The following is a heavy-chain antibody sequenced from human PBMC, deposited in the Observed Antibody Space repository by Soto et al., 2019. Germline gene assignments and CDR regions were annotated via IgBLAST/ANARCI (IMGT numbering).Heavy chain of an antibody. CDR3: ARHPQVPYFQQGLDY. V-gene: IGHV4-59*08. CDR2: IYFRGTT. Sequence: SETLSLTCTVSGCSISSYYWSWIRQPPGKGLEWIGYIYFRGTTNYNPSLKSRVTMSADTSKNQVYLHLNSMTAADTAVYYCARHPQVPYFQQGLDYWGQGTLVTVSS. D-gene: IGHD3-9*01. CDR1: GCSISSYY. J-gene: IGHJ4*02.